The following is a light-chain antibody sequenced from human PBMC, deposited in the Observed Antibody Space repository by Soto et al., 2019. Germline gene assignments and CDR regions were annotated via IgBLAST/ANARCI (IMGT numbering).Light chain of an antibody. CDR1: QGIRND. Sequence: DIQMTQSPSSLSASVGNRVTITCRASQGIRNDLDWYQQKPGKAPKRLIYAASSLQSGVPSRFSGSGSGTEFTLTISSLQPEDFATYYCLQHNSYPWTFGQGTKVEIK. V-gene: IGKV1-17*01. J-gene: IGKJ1*01. CDR2: AAS. CDR3: LQHNSYPWT.